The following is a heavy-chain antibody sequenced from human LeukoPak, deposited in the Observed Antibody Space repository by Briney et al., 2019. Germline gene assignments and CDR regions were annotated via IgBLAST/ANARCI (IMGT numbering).Heavy chain of an antibody. D-gene: IGHD2-15*01. V-gene: IGHV3-53*04. CDR1: GFTVSSNY. J-gene: IGHJ4*02. CDR2: IYSGGST. CDR3: KLGYCSGGSCYDY. Sequence: GGSLRLSCATSGFTVSSNYMSWVRQAPGKGLEWVSVIYSGGSTYYADSVKGRFTISRHNSKNTLYLQMNSLRAEDTALYYCKLGYCSGGSCYDYWGQGTLVTVSS.